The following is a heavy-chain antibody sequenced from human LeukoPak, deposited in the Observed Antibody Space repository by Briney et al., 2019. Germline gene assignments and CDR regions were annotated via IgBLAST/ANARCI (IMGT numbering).Heavy chain of an antibody. CDR3: ARVGCSSTSCYEPHLYYCYYYMDV. CDR2: MNPNRGNT. CDR1: GYTFTSYD. D-gene: IGHD2-2*01. J-gene: IGHJ6*03. V-gene: IGHV1-8*01. Sequence: ASVKVSCKASGYTFTSYDINWVRQATGQGLEWMGWMNPNRGNTGYAQKFQGRVTMTRNTSISTAYMELSGLRSEDTAVYYCARVGCSSTSCYEPHLYYCYYYMDVWGKGTTVTVSS.